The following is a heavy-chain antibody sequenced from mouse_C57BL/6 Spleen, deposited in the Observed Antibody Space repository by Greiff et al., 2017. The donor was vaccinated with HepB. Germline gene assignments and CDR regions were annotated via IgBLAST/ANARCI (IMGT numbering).Heavy chain of an antibody. D-gene: IGHD4-1*01. CDR2: IRNKANGYTT. J-gene: IGHJ4*01. CDR3: ARNWDDYAMDY. CDR1: GFTFTDYY. Sequence: EVMLVESGGGLVQPGGSLSLSCAASGFTFTDYYMSWVRQPPGKALEWLGFIRNKANGYTTEYSASVKGRFTISRDNSQSILYLQMNALRAEDSATYYCARNWDDYAMDYWGQGTSVTVSS. V-gene: IGHV7-3*01.